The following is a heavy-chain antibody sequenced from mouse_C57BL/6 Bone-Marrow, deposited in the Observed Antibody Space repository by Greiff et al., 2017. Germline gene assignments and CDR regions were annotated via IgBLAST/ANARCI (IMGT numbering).Heavy chain of an antibody. D-gene: IGHD1-2*01. CDR2: ISSGGSYT. CDR3: GRRHYYAYYIDY. Sequence: EVQRVESGGDLVKPGGSLKLSCAASGFTFSSYGMSWVRQTPDKRLEWVATISSGGSYTYYPDSVKGRFTITRDNAKNTLYLQMSSLKSEDTSMYYCGRRHYYAYYIDYWGQGTTLTVSS. J-gene: IGHJ2*01. CDR1: GFTFSSYG. V-gene: IGHV5-6*01.